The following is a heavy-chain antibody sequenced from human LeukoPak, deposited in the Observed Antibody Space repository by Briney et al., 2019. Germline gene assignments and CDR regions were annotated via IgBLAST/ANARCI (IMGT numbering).Heavy chain of an antibody. CDR2: IYSGGST. Sequence: GSLRLSCAASGFTVSSNYMSLVRQAPGKGLEWVSVIYSGGSTYYADSVKGRFTISRDNSKNTLYLQMNSLRAEDTAVYYCARGYNYGVPFDYWGQGTLVTVSS. J-gene: IGHJ4*02. CDR3: ARGYNYGVPFDY. CDR1: GFTVSSNY. D-gene: IGHD5-18*01. V-gene: IGHV3-53*01.